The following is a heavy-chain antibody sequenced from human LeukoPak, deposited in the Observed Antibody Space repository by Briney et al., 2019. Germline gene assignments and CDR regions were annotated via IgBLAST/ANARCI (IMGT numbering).Heavy chain of an antibody. CDR3: ARDEGYGVFDY. J-gene: IGHJ4*02. CDR1: GYTFMNFD. D-gene: IGHD4-17*01. Sequence: ASVKVSCKASGYTFMNFDINWVRQATGQGLEWMGWISAYNGNTNYAQKLQGRVTMTTDTSTSTAYMELRSLRSDDTAVYYCARDEGYGVFDYWGQGTLVTVSS. CDR2: ISAYNGNT. V-gene: IGHV1-18*01.